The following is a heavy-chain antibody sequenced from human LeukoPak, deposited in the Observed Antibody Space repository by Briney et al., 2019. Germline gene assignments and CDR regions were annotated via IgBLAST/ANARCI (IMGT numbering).Heavy chain of an antibody. CDR1: GGSISSYY. J-gene: IGHJ4*02. CDR3: ARGGGSYYHPYFDY. Sequence: SETLSLTCTVSGGSISSYYWSWIRQPPGKGLEWIGYIYHSGSTYYNPSLKSRVTISVDRSKNQFSLKLSSVTAADTAVYYCARGGGSYYHPYFDYWGQGTLVTVSS. V-gene: IGHV4-59*12. CDR2: IYHSGST. D-gene: IGHD3-10*01.